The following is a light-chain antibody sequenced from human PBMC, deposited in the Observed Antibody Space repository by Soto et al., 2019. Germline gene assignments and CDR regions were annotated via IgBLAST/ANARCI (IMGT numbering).Light chain of an antibody. Sequence: LTQPASVSAPPVQSITISCTGTSSDVGGYNYVSWYQQHPGKAPKLMIYDVSNRPSGVSNRFSGSKSGNTASLTISGLQAEDEADYYCSSYGGNDNYVFGTGTRVTVL. CDR3: SSYGGNDNYV. CDR1: SSDVGGYNY. CDR2: DVS. V-gene: IGLV2-14*01. J-gene: IGLJ1*01.